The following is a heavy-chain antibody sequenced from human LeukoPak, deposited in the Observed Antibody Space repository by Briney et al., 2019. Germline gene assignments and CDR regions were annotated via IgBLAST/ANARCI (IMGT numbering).Heavy chain of an antibody. CDR1: GGSISSYY. Sequence: SGTLSLTCTVSGGSISSYYWSWIRQPPGKGLEWIGYIYYSGSTNYNPSLKSRVTISVDTSKNQFSLKLSSVTAADTAVYFCARPMVRGVNDTLDIWGQGTMVTVSS. J-gene: IGHJ3*02. V-gene: IGHV4-59*08. CDR2: IYYSGST. D-gene: IGHD3-10*01. CDR3: ARPMVRGVNDTLDI.